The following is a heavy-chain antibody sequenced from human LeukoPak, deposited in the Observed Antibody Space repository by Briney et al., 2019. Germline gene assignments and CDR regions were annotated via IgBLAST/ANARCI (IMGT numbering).Heavy chain of an antibody. V-gene: IGHV4-59*01. CDR2: LYYSGST. CDR1: GGSISSYY. J-gene: IGHJ6*03. CDR3: ARVLGGSFHRMAWEPYYYMDV. Sequence: KPSETLSLTCTVSGGSISSYYWSWIRQPPGKGLEWIGYLYYSGSTNYNPSLKSRVTISVDTSKNQFSLKLSSVTAADTAVYYCARVLGGSFHRMAWEPYYYMDVWGKGTTVTVSS. D-gene: IGHD1-26*01.